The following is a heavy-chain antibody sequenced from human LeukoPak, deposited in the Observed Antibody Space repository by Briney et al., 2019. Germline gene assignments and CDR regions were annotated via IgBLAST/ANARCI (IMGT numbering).Heavy chain of an antibody. Sequence: GGSLRLSCSASGFTFTTYGMNWVRQAPGKGLEWVSGIGGSGVRTYYADSVKGRFTISRDNSKNTLYLQMNSLRAEDTAVYYCATSGYSSSWYFGWGQGTLVTVSS. CDR1: GFTFTTYG. D-gene: IGHD6-13*01. J-gene: IGHJ4*02. V-gene: IGHV3-23*01. CDR2: IGGSGVRT. CDR3: ATSGYSSSWYFG.